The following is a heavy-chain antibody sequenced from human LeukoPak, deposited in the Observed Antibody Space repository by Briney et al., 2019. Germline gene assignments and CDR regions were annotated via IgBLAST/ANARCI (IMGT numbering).Heavy chain of an antibody. CDR1: GYTFSGYY. J-gene: IGHJ4*02. CDR3: ARGSGSPD. CDR2: INPNSGGA. D-gene: IGHD1-26*01. Sequence: ASVKVSCKASGYTFSGYYMHWVRQAPGHGLEWMGSINPNSGGANYAQKFQGRVTMTWETSISTAYMELSRLSSDDTAVYYCARGSGSPDWGQGTLVTVSS. V-gene: IGHV1-2*02.